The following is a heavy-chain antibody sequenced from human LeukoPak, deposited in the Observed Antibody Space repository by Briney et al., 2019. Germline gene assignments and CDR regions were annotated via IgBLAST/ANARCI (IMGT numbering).Heavy chain of an antibody. D-gene: IGHD3-10*01. CDR3: ARVVVRGVIPRNAFDI. CDR2: IYYSGST. J-gene: IGHJ3*02. V-gene: IGHV4-30-4*08. Sequence: PSETLSLTCTVSGGSISSGDYYWSWIRQPPGEGLEWIGYIYYSGSTYYNPSLKSRVTISVDTSKNQFSLKLSSVTAADTAVYYCARVVVRGVIPRNAFDIWGQGTMVTVSS. CDR1: GGSISSGDYY.